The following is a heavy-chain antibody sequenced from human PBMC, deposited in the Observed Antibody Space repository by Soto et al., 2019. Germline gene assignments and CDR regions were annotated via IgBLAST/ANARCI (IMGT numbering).Heavy chain of an antibody. J-gene: IGHJ4*02. V-gene: IGHV5-51*01. Sequence: GESLKISCQSSGYTFTKYWGVLVRQMPGKGLEWMGIIYPDDSDTRYSPSFQGHVTISADKSISTAYLQWSSLKASDSATYYCARRDMLTGYVYFDYWGQGTQVTVSS. CDR1: GYTFTKYW. CDR2: IYPDDSDT. D-gene: IGHD3-9*01. CDR3: ARRDMLTGYVYFDY.